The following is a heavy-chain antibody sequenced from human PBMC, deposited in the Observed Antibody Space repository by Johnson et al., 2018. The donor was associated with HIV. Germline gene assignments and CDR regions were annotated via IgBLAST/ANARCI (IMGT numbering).Heavy chain of an antibody. J-gene: IGHJ3*01. D-gene: IGHD6-13*01. CDR1: GFTFSSYA. V-gene: IGHV3-30*04. CDR2: ISHDGNKK. CDR3: ARDEIQRLGGYSSNWPRNSFDV. Sequence: VQLVESGGGVVQPGGSLRLSCAASGFTFSSYAFHWVRQAPGKGLEWVAIISHDGNKKYYADSVSGRFSISRDNSKNTVYLQMNSLRADDVAFYYCARDEIQRLGGYSSNWPRNSFDVWGQGTMVTVSS.